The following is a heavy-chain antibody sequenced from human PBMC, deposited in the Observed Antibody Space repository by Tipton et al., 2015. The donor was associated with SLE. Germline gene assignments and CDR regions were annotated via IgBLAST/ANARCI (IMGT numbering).Heavy chain of an antibody. J-gene: IGHJ2*01. D-gene: IGHD3-3*01. CDR1: GYSISSGYY. Sequence: TLSLTCTVSGYSISSGYYWGWIRQPPGKGLEWIGSIYYSGSTYYNPSLKSRVTISVDTSKNQFSLKLSSVTAADTAVYYCARDRSAYYPYWYFDLWGRGPLVTVSS. V-gene: IGHV4-38-2*02. CDR3: ARDRSAYYPYWYFDL. CDR2: IYYSGST.